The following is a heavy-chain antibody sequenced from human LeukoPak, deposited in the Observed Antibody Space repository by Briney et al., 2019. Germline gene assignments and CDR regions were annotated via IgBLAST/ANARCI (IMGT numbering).Heavy chain of an antibody. CDR2: IIPIFGTA. D-gene: IGHD1-26*01. V-gene: IGHV1-69*05. CDR1: GGTFSSYA. Sequence: SVKVSCKASGGTFSSYAISWVRQAPGQGLEWMGGIIPIFGTANYAQKFQGRVTITTDESTSTAYMELSGLRSEDTAVYYCASIVGATIGAFDYWGQGTLVTVSS. CDR3: ASIVGATIGAFDY. J-gene: IGHJ4*02.